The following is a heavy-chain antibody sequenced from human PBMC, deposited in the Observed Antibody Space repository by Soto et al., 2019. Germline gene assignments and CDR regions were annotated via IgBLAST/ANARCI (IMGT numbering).Heavy chain of an antibody. CDR2: IIPIFGTT. D-gene: IGHD2-21*01. V-gene: IGHV1-69*01. Sequence: VQLVQSGAEVKKPGSSVKVSCKASGGTFSNYPFIWVRQAPGQGLDWMGGIIPIFGTTDYGQRFQVRVTITADETTTTAYRELSSLRSDDTAVYYCARGLYCGGGCSSHFDYRGQGELVTVSS. CDR3: ARGLYCGGGCSSHFDY. J-gene: IGHJ4*02. CDR1: GGTFSNYP.